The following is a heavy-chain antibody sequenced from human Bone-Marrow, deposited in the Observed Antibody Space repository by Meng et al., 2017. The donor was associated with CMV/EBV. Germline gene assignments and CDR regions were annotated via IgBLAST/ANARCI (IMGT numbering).Heavy chain of an antibody. D-gene: IGHD2-8*01. V-gene: IGHV2-5*01. J-gene: IGHJ6*02. CDR2: IYWNDDK. Sequence: SGPTLVKPTQTLTLTCTFSGFSLSTSGVGVGWIRQPPGKALEWLALIYWNDDKRYSPSLKSRLTITKDTSKSQVGLTMTNMDPVDTATYYCAHRRWCLDVWGQGTTVTVSS. CDR1: GFSLSTSGVG. CDR3: AHRRWCLDV.